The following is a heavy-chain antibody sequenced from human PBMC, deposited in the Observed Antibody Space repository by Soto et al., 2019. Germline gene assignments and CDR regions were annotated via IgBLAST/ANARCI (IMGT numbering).Heavy chain of an antibody. CDR1: GFTFSSYE. V-gene: IGHV3-48*03. CDR3: ARVRIVVVTTYPGEYYRMDV. D-gene: IGHD2-21*02. J-gene: IGHJ6*02. CDR2: ISSSGSTI. Sequence: PGGSLRLSCAASGFTFSSYEMNWVRQAPGKGLEWVSYISSSGSTIYYADSVKGRFTISRDNAKNSLYLQMNGLRAEDTAVYYCARVRIVVVTTYPGEYYRMDVWGQGTRVTVYS.